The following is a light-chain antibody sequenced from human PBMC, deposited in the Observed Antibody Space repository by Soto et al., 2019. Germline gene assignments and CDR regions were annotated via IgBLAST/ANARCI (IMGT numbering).Light chain of an antibody. V-gene: IGKV3-11*01. CDR2: DAS. CDR1: QSINTF. CDR3: QQRSNWV. Sequence: EIVLTQSPATLSLSPGESATLSCRASQSINTFLGWYQQRPGQAPRLLIYDASIGATGIPPRFSGSGSGTDFTLTISSLEPEDFAVYYCQQRSNWVFGQGTRLEIK. J-gene: IGKJ5*01.